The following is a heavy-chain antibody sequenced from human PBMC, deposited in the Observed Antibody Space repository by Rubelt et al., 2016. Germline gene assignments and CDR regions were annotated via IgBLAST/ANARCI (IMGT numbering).Heavy chain of an antibody. Sequence: QVQLVQSGAEVKKPGSSVKVSCKASGGTSRTSSISWVRQAPGQGLEWVGRIIPILGVANYAQKFQGRVTITADKSTSTAYMELSSLTSEDTAVYYCASRYCSTTSCYHFDYWGQGTLVTVSS. D-gene: IGHD2-2*01. J-gene: IGHJ4*02. CDR3: ASRYCSTTSCYHFDY. CDR2: IIPILGVA. V-gene: IGHV1-69*04. CDR1: GGTSRTSS.